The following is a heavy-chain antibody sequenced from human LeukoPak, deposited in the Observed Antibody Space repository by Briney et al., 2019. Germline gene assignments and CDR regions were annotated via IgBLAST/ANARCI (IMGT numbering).Heavy chain of an antibody. J-gene: IGHJ4*02. CDR2: MNPNSGNT. CDR1: GYTFTSYD. V-gene: IGHV1-8*01. CDR3: ARGLYCSGGSCYGYYFDY. Sequence: ASVKVSCKASGYTFTSYDINWVRQATGQGLEWMGWMNPNSGNTGYAQKFQGRVTMTRNTSISTAYMALSSLRSEDTAVYYCARGLYCSGGSCYGYYFDYWGQGTLVTVSS. D-gene: IGHD2-15*01.